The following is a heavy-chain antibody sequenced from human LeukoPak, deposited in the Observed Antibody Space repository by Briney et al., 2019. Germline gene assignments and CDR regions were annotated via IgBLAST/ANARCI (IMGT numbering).Heavy chain of an antibody. CDR3: ARERWEPPYYYYGLDV. J-gene: IGHJ6*02. Sequence: SVKVSCKAPGGTFNSYAISWVRQAPGQGLEWIGGVIPFFGTPNYAQKFQGRVTIIADESTSTTYMVLSSLISDDTAVYYCARERWEPPYYYYGLDVWGQGTTVTVSS. CDR1: GGTFNSYA. CDR2: VIPFFGTP. V-gene: IGHV1-69*13. D-gene: IGHD3-16*01.